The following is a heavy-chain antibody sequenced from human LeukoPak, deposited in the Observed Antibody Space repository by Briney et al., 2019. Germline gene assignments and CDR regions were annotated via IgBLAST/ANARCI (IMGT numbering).Heavy chain of an antibody. CDR1: GGSISSGSYY. CDR3: ARERLLRFGGSGGFDY. CDR2: IYTSGST. V-gene: IGHV4-61*02. J-gene: IGHJ4*02. D-gene: IGHD3-10*01. Sequence: SETLSLTCTVSGGSISSGSYYWSWIRQPAGKGLEWIGRIYTSGSTNYNPSLKSRVTISVDTSKNQFSLKLSSVTAADTAVYYCARERLLRFGGSGGFDYWGQGTLVNVSS.